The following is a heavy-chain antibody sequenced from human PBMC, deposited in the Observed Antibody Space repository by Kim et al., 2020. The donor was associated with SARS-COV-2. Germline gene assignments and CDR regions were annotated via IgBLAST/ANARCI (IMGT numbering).Heavy chain of an antibody. V-gene: IGHV1-18*01. D-gene: IGHD3-10*01. CDR3: ARDLFTPGVMDV. CDR2: ISTYTGNT. Sequence: ASVKVSCKASGYIFTSYGISWVRQAPGQGLEWMGWISTYTGNTKYAQKFQGRVTMSTDTSTSTAYMELRSLRSDDTAVYYCARDLFTPGVMDVWGQGTTVTVSS. CDR1: GYIFTSYG. J-gene: IGHJ6*02.